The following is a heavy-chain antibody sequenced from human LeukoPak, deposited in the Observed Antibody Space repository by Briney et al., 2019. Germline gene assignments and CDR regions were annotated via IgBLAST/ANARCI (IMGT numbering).Heavy chain of an antibody. Sequence: PGGSLRLSCAASGFTFSSYGMHWVRQAPGKGLEWVAVISYDGSNKYYADSVKGRFTICRDNSKNTLYLQMNSLRAEDTAVYYCAKDWKRGYYYDSSGYLPDYWGQGTLVTVSS. V-gene: IGHV3-30*18. CDR1: GFTFSSYG. CDR3: AKDWKRGYYYDSSGYLPDY. D-gene: IGHD3-22*01. J-gene: IGHJ4*02. CDR2: ISYDGSNK.